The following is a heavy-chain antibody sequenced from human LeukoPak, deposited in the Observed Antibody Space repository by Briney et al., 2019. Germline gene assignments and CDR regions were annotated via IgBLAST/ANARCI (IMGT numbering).Heavy chain of an antibody. J-gene: IGHJ4*02. CDR2: IYPGASPT. CDR1: GSIFTSYW. CDR3: VRHLSDITSCPNY. V-gene: IGHV5-51*01. Sequence: GASLQISCEGFGSIFTSYWIAWGRQLPGKGVEWMGIIYPGASPTTYSPSFQGQVTISADKSIRTAYLQWNSLKATDTAIYYCVRHLSDITSCPNYWGPGTLITVAS. D-gene: IGHD2-2*01.